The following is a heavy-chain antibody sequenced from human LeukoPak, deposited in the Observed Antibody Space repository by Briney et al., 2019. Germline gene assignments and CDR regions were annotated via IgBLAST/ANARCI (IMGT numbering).Heavy chain of an antibody. Sequence: ASVKVSCKASGYTFTGCYMHWVRQAPGQGLEWMGWINPNSGGTNYAQKFQGRVTMTRDTSISTAYMELSRLRSDDTAVYYCARPLLVGATDDAFDIWGQGTMVTVSS. J-gene: IGHJ3*02. CDR2: INPNSGGT. D-gene: IGHD1-26*01. CDR1: GYTFTGCY. V-gene: IGHV1-2*02. CDR3: ARPLLVGATDDAFDI.